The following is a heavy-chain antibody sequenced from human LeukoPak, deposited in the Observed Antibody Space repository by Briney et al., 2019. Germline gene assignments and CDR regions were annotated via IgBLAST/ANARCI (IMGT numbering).Heavy chain of an antibody. V-gene: IGHV4-34*01. CDR1: GGSFSVYS. Sequence: MPSETLSLTCAVYGGSFSVYSWSWIRQPPGKGLEWIGEIDHSGSTNYNPSLKSRVTISVDTSKNQFSLKLISVTAADAAVYYCARVKETTTTFHYFDYYMDVWGKGTTVTVSS. D-gene: IGHD5-24*01. CDR2: IDHSGST. J-gene: IGHJ6*03. CDR3: ARVKETTTTFHYFDYYMDV.